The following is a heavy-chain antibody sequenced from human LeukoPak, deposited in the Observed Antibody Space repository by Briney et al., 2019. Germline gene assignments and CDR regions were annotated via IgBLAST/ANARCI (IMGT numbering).Heavy chain of an antibody. Sequence: GGSLRLSRAASGFTFSSYWMSWVRQAPGKGLEWVANIKQDGSEKYYVDSVKGRFTISRDNAKNSLYLQMNSLRAEDTAVYYCARYCSGGSCYPDAFDIWGQGTMVTVSS. V-gene: IGHV3-7*04. J-gene: IGHJ3*02. CDR2: IKQDGSEK. CDR1: GFTFSSYW. CDR3: ARYCSGGSCYPDAFDI. D-gene: IGHD2-15*01.